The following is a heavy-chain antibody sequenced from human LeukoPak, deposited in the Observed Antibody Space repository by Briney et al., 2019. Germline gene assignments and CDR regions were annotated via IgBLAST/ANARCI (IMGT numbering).Heavy chain of an antibody. D-gene: IGHD3-10*02. J-gene: IGHJ4*02. CDR3: ARAPRSPCSHPGGCDY. CDR2: INHSGST. CDR1: GFTFTSYA. V-gene: IGHV4-34*01. Sequence: NPGGSLRLSCAASGFTFTSYAMSWVRQAPGKGLEWIGEINHSGSTNYNPSLKSRVTISVDTSKNQFSLKLSSVTAADTAVYYCARAPRSPCSHPGGCDYWGQGTLVTVSS.